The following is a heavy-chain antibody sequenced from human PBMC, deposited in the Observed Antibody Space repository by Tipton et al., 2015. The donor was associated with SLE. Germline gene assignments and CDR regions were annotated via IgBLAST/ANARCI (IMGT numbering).Heavy chain of an antibody. Sequence: SLRLSCTASGFNFDAHAMHWVRQAPGKGLEWVSSIDWRSGRVDYADSVKGRFTISRDNSKNTLYLQMNSLRTEDTAVYYCAILDTTPSSFWGQGTLVAVSS. D-gene: IGHD1-26*01. V-gene: IGHV3-9*01. CDR2: IDWRSGRV. CDR3: AILDTTPSSF. J-gene: IGHJ4*02. CDR1: GFNFDAHA.